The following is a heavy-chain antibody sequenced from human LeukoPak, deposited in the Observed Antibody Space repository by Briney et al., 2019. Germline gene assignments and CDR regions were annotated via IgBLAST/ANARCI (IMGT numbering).Heavy chain of an antibody. Sequence: GASVKVSYKASGYTFTSYDINWVRQATGQGLEWMGWMNPNSGNPGYAQKFQGRVTMTRNTSISTAYMELSSLRSEDTAVYYCARGLEWFNWFDPWGQGTLVTVSS. CDR1: GYTFTSYD. D-gene: IGHD3-3*01. CDR3: ARGLEWFNWFDP. V-gene: IGHV1-8*01. CDR2: MNPNSGNP. J-gene: IGHJ5*02.